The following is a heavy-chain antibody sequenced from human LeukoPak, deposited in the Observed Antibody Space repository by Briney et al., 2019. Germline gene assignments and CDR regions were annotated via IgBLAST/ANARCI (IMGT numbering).Heavy chain of an antibody. Sequence: GASVKVSCKASGYTFTSYGISWVRQAPGQGLEWMGWISAYNGNTNYAQKLQGRVTMTTDTSTSTAYMELSRLRSDDTAVYYCARRVTVGYYYYMDVWGKGTTVTVSS. D-gene: IGHD4-23*01. CDR1: GYTFTSYG. J-gene: IGHJ6*03. V-gene: IGHV1-18*01. CDR2: ISAYNGNT. CDR3: ARRVTVGYYYYMDV.